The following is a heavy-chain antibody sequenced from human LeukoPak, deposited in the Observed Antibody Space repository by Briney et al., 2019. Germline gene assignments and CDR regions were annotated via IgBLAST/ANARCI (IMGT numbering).Heavy chain of an antibody. D-gene: IGHD4-23*01. Sequence: GGSLRLSCGAFGFTFSNYALIWVRQAPGKGLEWVSAITGSGGRTYYTNSVKGRFTISRDNSRNTLFLQMNSLRAEDTAVYYCARAHFEDYGGNWGNYFDYWGQGTLVTVSS. J-gene: IGHJ4*02. V-gene: IGHV3-23*01. CDR3: ARAHFEDYGGNWGNYFDY. CDR1: GFTFSNYA. CDR2: ITGSGGRT.